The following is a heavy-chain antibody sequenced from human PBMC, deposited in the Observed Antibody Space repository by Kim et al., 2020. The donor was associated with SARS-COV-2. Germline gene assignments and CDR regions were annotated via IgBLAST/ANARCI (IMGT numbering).Heavy chain of an antibody. V-gene: IGHV1-58*01. D-gene: IGHD1-26*01. CDR3: AADLRWELLNYFDY. Sequence: AQKYQERFTITRDRSTSTAYMELSSLRSEDTAVYYCAADLRWELLNYFDYWGQGTLVTVSS. J-gene: IGHJ4*02.